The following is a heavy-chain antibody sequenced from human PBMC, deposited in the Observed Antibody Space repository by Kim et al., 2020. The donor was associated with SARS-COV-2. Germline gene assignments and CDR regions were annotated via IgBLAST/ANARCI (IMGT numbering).Heavy chain of an antibody. Sequence: SVKVSCKASGGTFSSYAISWVRQAPGQGLEWMGRIIPILGIANYAQKFQGRVTITADKSTSTAYMELSSLRSEDTAVYYCASTTLGGGNEFLQTAFWGQGTLVTVSS. V-gene: IGHV1-69*04. CDR3: ASTTLGGGNEFLQTAF. J-gene: IGHJ4*02. D-gene: IGHD2-15*01. CDR2: IIPILGIA. CDR1: GGTFSSYA.